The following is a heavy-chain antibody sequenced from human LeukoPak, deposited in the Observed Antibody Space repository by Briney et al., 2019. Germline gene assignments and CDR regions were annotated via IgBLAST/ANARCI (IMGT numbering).Heavy chain of an antibody. J-gene: IGHJ5*02. V-gene: IGHV3-21*01. CDR2: ISSSSSYI. CDR1: GFTFSSYG. CDR3: ARVARWQSTGPLLWFDP. D-gene: IGHD4-23*01. Sequence: GGSLRLSCAASGFTFSSYGMHWVRQAPGKGLEWVSSISSSSSYIYYADSVKGRFTISRDNAKNSLYLQMNSLRAEDTAVYYCARVARWQSTGPLLWFDPWGQGTLVTVSS.